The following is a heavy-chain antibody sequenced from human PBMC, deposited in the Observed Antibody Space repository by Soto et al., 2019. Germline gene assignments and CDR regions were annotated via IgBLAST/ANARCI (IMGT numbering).Heavy chain of an antibody. J-gene: IGHJ5*02. Sequence: PGESLKISCKGSGYSFTSYWISWVRQMPGKGLEWMGRIDPSDSYTNYSPSFQGHVTISADKSISTAYLQWSSLKASDTAMYYCARHEIAAAGTKGWFDPWGQGTLVTVSS. V-gene: IGHV5-10-1*01. CDR2: IDPSDSYT. CDR1: GYSFTSYW. CDR3: ARHEIAAAGTKGWFDP. D-gene: IGHD6-13*01.